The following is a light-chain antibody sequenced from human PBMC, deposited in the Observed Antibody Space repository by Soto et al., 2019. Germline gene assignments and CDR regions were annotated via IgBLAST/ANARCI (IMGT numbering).Light chain of an antibody. CDR1: SGHSTYI. J-gene: IGLJ3*02. V-gene: IGLV4-60*02. CDR3: ETWYSNTHKV. CDR2: LDRSGSY. Sequence: QPVLTQSSSASASLGSSVKLTCILSSGHSTYIITWHQQQPGKDHRFLMTLDRSGSYNRGSGVPDRFSGSSSGADRYLTISNLQFEDEGDYYCETWYSNTHKVFGGGTKLTVL.